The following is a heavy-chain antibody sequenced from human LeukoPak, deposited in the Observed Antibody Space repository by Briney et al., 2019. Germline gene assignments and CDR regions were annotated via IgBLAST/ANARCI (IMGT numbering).Heavy chain of an antibody. CDR2: ISAYNGNT. CDR1: GYTFTSYG. V-gene: IGHV1-18*01. J-gene: IGHJ4*02. CDR3: ARTGRGYSYGWNY. Sequence: GASVKVSRKASGYTFTSYGISWVRQAPGQGLEWMGWISAYNGNTNYAQKLQGRVTMTRDTSTSTVYMELSSLRSEDTAVYYCARTGRGYSYGWNYWGQGTLVTVSS. D-gene: IGHD5-18*01.